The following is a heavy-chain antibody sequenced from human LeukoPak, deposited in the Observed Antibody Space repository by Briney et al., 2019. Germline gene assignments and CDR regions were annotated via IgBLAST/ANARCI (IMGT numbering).Heavy chain of an antibody. CDR1: GYTFTGYY. Sequence: GASVKVSCKASGYTFTGYYMHWVRQAPGQGLEWMGWINPNSGGTNYAQKFQGWVTMTRDTSISTAYMELSRLRSDDTAVYYCARDRRAVAGIPYYYYYYGMDVWGKGTTVIVSS. CDR2: INPNSGGT. J-gene: IGHJ6*04. D-gene: IGHD6-19*01. V-gene: IGHV1-2*04. CDR3: ARDRRAVAGIPYYYYYYGMDV.